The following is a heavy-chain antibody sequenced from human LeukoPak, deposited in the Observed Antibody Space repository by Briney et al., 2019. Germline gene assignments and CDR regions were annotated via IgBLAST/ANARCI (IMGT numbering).Heavy chain of an antibody. Sequence: GASVKVSCKASGYTLTGYYMHWVRQAPGQGLEWTGWINPNSGGTNYAQKFQGRVTMTRDTPISTAYMELSRLRPDDTAVYYCARGRYCSSSSCFAARWFDPWGQGTLVTVSS. CDR1: GYTLTGYY. CDR3: ARGRYCSSSSCFAARWFDP. J-gene: IGHJ5*02. CDR2: INPNSGGT. V-gene: IGHV1-2*02. D-gene: IGHD2-2*01.